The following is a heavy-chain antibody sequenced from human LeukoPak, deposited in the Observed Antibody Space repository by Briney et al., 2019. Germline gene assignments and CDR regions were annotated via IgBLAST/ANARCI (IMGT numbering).Heavy chain of an antibody. J-gene: IGHJ3*02. CDR3: ARAPYYDSSGYLDAFDI. CDR2: INPNSGGT. V-gene: IGHV1-2*04. D-gene: IGHD3-22*01. CDR1: GYTFTGYY. Sequence: ASVKVSCEASGYTFTGYYMHWVRQAPGQGLEWMGWINPNSGGTNYAQKFQGWVTMTRDTSISTAYMELSRLRSDDTAVYYCARAPYYDSSGYLDAFDIWGQGTMVTVSS.